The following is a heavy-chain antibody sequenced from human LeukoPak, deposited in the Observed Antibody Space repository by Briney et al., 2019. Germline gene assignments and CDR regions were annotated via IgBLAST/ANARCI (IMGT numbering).Heavy chain of an antibody. J-gene: IGHJ4*02. CDR2: VSSSGSTV. V-gene: IGHV3-48*01. CDR1: GFTFSDHI. Sequence: GGSLGLSCAASGFTFSDHIMNWVRQLPGKRLEWVAYVSSSGSTVYYADSVKGRFTISRDNGKSSLYLQMNSLRVEDTALYYCVRQFASWGQGTLVTVSS. CDR3: VRQFAS.